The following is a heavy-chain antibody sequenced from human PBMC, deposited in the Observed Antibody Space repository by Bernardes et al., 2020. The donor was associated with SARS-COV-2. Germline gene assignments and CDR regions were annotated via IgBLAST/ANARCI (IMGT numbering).Heavy chain of an antibody. D-gene: IGHD6-25*01. V-gene: IGHV4-34*12. CDR1: GGSFDGYF. CDR2: VIDTGSA. Sequence: SEPLSLTCVVNGGSFDGYFWSWIRQSPAKGLEFIGEVIDTGSAKYNPSLKRRVILSADKSKRQFSLNLSSLTAADTGLYYCARRRIGATVWFDAWGLGILVTVSS. J-gene: IGHJ5*02. CDR3: ARRRIGATVWFDA.